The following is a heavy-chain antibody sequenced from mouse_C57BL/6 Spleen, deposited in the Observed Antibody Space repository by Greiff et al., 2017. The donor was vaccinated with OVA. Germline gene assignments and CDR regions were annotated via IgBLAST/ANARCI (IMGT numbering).Heavy chain of an antibody. D-gene: IGHD1-1*01. CDR1: GFSLTSYG. V-gene: IGHV2-5*01. Sequence: VKLMESGPGLVQPSQSLSITCTVSGFSLTSYGVHWVRQSPGKGLEWLGVIWRGGSTDYNAAFMSRLSITKDNSKSQVFFKMNSLQADDTAIYYCAKVQGGGSSPYAMDYWGQGTSVTVSS. CDR3: AKVQGGGSSPYAMDY. J-gene: IGHJ4*01. CDR2: IWRGGST.